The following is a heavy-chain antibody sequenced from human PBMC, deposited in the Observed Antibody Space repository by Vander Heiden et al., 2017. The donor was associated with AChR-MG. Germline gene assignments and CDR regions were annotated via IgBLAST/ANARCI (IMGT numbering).Heavy chain of an antibody. CDR2: ISVSGITV. CDR1: EFTFSGYP. D-gene: IGHD2-21*01. V-gene: IGHV3-48*02. J-gene: IGHJ4*02. CDR3: ARGDWDY. Sequence: EVQLVESGGGLVQPGGSLRLSCAASEFTFSGYPMNWVRQAPGKGLEWISYISVSGITVYYADSVKGRFTISRDKAKNSLYLQMNSLRDDDTAVYYCARGDWDYWGQGTLVTVSS.